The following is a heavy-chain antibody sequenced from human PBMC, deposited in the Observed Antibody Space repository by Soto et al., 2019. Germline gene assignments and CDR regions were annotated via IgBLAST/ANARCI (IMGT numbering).Heavy chain of an antibody. J-gene: IGHJ4*02. Sequence: QVQLQESGPGLVKPSQTLSLTCTVSGGSISSGDYYWSWIRQPPGKGLEWIGYIYYSGSTYYNPSIRSRVTISVDTSKNQFSLKLSSVTAADTAVYYWARSRYDFWSGYSYYFDYWGQGTLVTVSS. CDR1: GGSISSGDYY. CDR2: IYYSGST. CDR3: ARSRYDFWSGYSYYFDY. D-gene: IGHD3-3*01. V-gene: IGHV4-30-4*01.